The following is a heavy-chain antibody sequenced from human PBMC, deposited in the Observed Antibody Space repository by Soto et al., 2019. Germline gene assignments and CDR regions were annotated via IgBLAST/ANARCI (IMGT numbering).Heavy chain of an antibody. CDR3: ARGALGDWGY. J-gene: IGHJ4*02. CDR2: IYYSGST. V-gene: IGHV4-61*01. Sequence: QVQLQESGPGLVKPSETLSLTCTVSGGSVSSGSYYWSWIRQPPGKGLEWIGYIYYSGSTNYNPSLKSRVTISVDTSKNQFSLKLSSVTAADTAVYYCARGALGDWGYWGQGTLVTVSS. CDR1: GGSVSSGSYY. D-gene: IGHD2-21*01.